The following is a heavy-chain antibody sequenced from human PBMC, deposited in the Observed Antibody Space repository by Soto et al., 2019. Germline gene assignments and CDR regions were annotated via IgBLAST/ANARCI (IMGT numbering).Heavy chain of an antibody. J-gene: IGHJ4*02. V-gene: IGHV1-46*01. CDR2: ISLYHHST. CDR1: GYPFTDYC. Sequence: ASVKVSCKTSGYPFTDYCIHWVRQAPGQGLEWMGIISLYHHSTSYAQKFQGRLTLTADTSTSTVYMDLSSLTSEDAAVYWCARELYCLGRDSHYYTHYWGPGTMVTVST. CDR3: ARELYCLGRDSHYYTHY. D-gene: IGHD2-21*02.